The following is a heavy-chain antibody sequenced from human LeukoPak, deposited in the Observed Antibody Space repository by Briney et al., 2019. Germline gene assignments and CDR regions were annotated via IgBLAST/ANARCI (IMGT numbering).Heavy chain of an antibody. D-gene: IGHD3-22*01. Sequence: SETLSLTCTVSGGSISSGDYYWSWIRQPPGKGLEWIGYIYYSGSPYYHPSLKSRVTISVDTSKNQFPLKLSSVTAADTAVYYCAREESASSSGFDYWGQGTLVTVSS. CDR2: IYYSGSP. CDR3: AREESASSSGFDY. J-gene: IGHJ4*02. V-gene: IGHV4-30-4*01. CDR1: GGSISSGDYY.